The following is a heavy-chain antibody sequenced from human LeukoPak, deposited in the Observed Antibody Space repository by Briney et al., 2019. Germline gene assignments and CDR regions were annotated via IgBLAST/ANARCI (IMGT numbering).Heavy chain of an antibody. D-gene: IGHD2-2*01. CDR2: VYYSGSTSGTT. Sequence: SETLSLTCTVSGGSISSSVYYWGWIRQPPGKGLEWIGSVYYSGSTSGTTYYNTSLESRVTISVDTSQSQFSLKLSSVTAADTAVYYCARGTADIVVVPAAIDDAFDIWGQGTMVTVSS. V-gene: IGHV4-39*07. CDR1: GGSISSSVYY. CDR3: ARGTADIVVVPAAIDDAFDI. J-gene: IGHJ3*02.